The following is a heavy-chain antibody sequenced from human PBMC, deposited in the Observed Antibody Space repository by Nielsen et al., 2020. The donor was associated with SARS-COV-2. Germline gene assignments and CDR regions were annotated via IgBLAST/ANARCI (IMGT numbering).Heavy chain of an antibody. Sequence: GESLKISCAASGFTFSSYWMHWVRQAPGKGLVWVSRINSDGSSTSYADSVKGRFTISRDNAKNSLYLQMNSLRAEDTALYHCAVALSEYYYGMDVWGQGTTVTVSS. CDR3: AVALSEYYYGMDV. D-gene: IGHD6-25*01. CDR1: GFTFSSYW. J-gene: IGHJ6*02. V-gene: IGHV3-74*01. CDR2: INSDGSST.